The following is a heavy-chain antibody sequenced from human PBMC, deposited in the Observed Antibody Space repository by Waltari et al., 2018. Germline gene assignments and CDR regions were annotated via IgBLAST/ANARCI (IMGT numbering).Heavy chain of an antibody. CDR3: ARGVSHDLARGYYMDV. Sequence: QVQLQQWGAGLLKPSETLSLTCAVYGGSFSGYYWSWIRQPPGKGLEWIGEINHSGSTNYNPSLKSRVTISVDTSKNQFSLKLSSVTAADTAVYYCARGVSHDLARGYYMDVWGKGTTVTISS. D-gene: IGHD3-10*01. CDR1: GGSFSGYY. CDR2: INHSGST. V-gene: IGHV4-34*01. J-gene: IGHJ6*03.